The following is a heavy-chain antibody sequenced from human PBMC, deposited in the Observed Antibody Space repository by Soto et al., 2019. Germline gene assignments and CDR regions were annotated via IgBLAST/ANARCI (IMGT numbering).Heavy chain of an antibody. CDR3: ARQFGVDGASWFGP. D-gene: IGHD3-3*01. V-gene: IGHV3-66*04. Sequence: EVQLVESGGGLVQPGGSLRLSCAASGFTVSRNYMSWVRQAPGKGLEWVSVIYSGGSTYYADSVKGRFTISRDNSKNTVYLQMNSLRAVDAAVYYCARQFGVDGASWFGPWGQGTLVTVSS. J-gene: IGHJ5*02. CDR2: IYSGGST. CDR1: GFTVSRNY.